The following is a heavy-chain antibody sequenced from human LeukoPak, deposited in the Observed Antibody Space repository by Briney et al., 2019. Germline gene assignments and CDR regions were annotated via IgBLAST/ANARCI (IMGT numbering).Heavy chain of an antibody. D-gene: IGHD4-17*01. CDR2: IFHSGSP. CDR3: ARQRTVRDWFDP. V-gene: IGHV4-38-2*01. CDR1: GYSISSGYY. J-gene: IGHJ5*02. Sequence: SETLSLTCAVSGYSISSGYYWGWIRQPPGKGLEWIGSIFHSGSPYYNPSLKSRVTISVDTSKNQFSLKLSSVTAADTAVYYCARQRTVRDWFDPWGQGTLVTVSS.